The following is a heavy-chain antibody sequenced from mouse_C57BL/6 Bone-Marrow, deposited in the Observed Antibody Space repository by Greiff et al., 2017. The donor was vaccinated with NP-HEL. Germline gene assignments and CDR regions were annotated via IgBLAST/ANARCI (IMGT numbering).Heavy chain of an antibody. Sequence: QVTLKVSGPGILQPSPTLSLTCSFSGFSLSTFGMGVGWIRQPSGQGLEWLVHLWWDDDNYYNPVLKSRLTISKDTSKNPVFHKIANVDTADTATYYYARIAPYGSAYGGQGTLVTVSA. V-gene: IGHV8-8*01. CDR2: LWWDDDN. CDR3: ARIAPYGSAY. CDR1: GFSLSTFGMG. J-gene: IGHJ3*01. D-gene: IGHD2-2*01.